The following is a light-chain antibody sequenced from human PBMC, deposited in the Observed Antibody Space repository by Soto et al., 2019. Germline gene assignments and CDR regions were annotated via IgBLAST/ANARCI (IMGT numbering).Light chain of an antibody. J-gene: IGLJ3*02. CDR2: DDS. CDR1: NIGSKS. Sequence: SSELTQPPSLSLAPGQTATITCGGTNIGSKSVHWYQHKPGQAPVLVVYDDSDRPSGIPERFSGSNSGNTAALTISRVEAGDEADYYCQVWDGSSDHEEWVFGGGTKVTVL. CDR3: QVWDGSSDHEEWV. V-gene: IGLV3-21*02.